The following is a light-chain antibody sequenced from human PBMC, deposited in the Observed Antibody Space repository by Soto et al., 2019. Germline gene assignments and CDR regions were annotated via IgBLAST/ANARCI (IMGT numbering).Light chain of an antibody. CDR2: GAS. CDR1: QSVGRD. Sequence: EIVMTQSPATLSVSPGEGATLSCRASQSVGRDLAWYQQKPGQAPRLLIYGASTRATGIPARFTGSGSGTEFTLAINSLQSEGFAVYWCQQYNNWPPATFGQGTRVEIK. CDR3: QQYNNWPPAT. J-gene: IGKJ1*01. V-gene: IGKV3-15*01.